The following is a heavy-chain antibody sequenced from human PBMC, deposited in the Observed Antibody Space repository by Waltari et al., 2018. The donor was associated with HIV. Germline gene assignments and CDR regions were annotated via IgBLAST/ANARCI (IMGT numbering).Heavy chain of an antibody. J-gene: IGHJ4*02. V-gene: IGHV4-34*01. CDR1: GGSLRGYS. CDR2: ISQGGKP. Sequence: QVQLQQGGEGLLRASETLSLTCSVSGGSLRGYSWTWIRQTPGGRLEWIGDISQGGKPNYNPSLESRVTISGDTSKNQLFLNLTSVTAADTAMYYCTRQTLINVFNYWGQGSLVSVSS. D-gene: IGHD3-10*01. CDR3: TRQTLINVFNY.